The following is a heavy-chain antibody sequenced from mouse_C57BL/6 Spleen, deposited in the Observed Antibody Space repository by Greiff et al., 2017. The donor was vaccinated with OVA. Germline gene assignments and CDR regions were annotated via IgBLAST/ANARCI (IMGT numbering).Heavy chain of an antibody. J-gene: IGHJ2*01. CDR3: ARSGYSNRDY. D-gene: IGHD2-5*01. V-gene: IGHV1-54*01. Sequence: VKLQESGAELVRPGTSVKVSCKASGYAFTNYLIEWVKQRPGQGLEWIGVINPGSGGTNYNEKFKGKATLTADKSSSTAYMQLSSLTSEDSAVYFCARSGYSNRDYWGQGTTLTVSS. CDR2: INPGSGGT. CDR1: GYAFTNYL.